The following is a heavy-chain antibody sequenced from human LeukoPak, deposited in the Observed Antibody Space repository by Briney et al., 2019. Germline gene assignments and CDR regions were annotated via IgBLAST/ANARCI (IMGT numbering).Heavy chain of an antibody. CDR2: IIPILGIA. CDR3: AREGYYYDSSGSRGFDY. D-gene: IGHD3-22*01. Sequence: ASVKASCKASGGTFSSYAISWVRQAPGQGLEWMGRIIPILGIANYAQKFQGRVTITADKSTSTAYMELSSLRSEDTAVYYCAREGYYYDSSGSRGFDYWGQGTLVAVSS. V-gene: IGHV1-69*04. CDR1: GGTFSSYA. J-gene: IGHJ4*02.